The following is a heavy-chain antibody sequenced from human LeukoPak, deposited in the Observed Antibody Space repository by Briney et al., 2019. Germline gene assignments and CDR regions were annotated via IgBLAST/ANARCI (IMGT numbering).Heavy chain of an antibody. CDR1: GGSIGSYY. V-gene: IGHV4-59*01. J-gene: IGHJ4*02. CDR3: ARPSRDGYRYTFDY. Sequence: PSETLSLTCTVSGGSIGSYYWSWIRQPPGKGLEWIGYIYNSGNTNYSSSLKSRVSISVDTPKNQFSLKLSSVTAADTAVYYCARPSRDGYRYTFDYWGQGILVTVSS. CDR2: IYNSGNT. D-gene: IGHD5-24*01.